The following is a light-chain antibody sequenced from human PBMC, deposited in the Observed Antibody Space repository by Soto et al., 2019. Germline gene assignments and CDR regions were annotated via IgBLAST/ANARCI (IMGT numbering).Light chain of an antibody. Sequence: EIVLTQSPATLSWSPGEGGTPSFRASQSVPNSRLAWYQQKPGQAPRLLIYAASTRATGIPARFSGSGSGTDFTLTISSLQPEDFATYYCQQSYSTPRTFGQGTKVDI. CDR1: QSVPNSR. CDR2: AAS. V-gene: IGKV3D-20*02. J-gene: IGKJ1*01. CDR3: QQSYSTPRT.